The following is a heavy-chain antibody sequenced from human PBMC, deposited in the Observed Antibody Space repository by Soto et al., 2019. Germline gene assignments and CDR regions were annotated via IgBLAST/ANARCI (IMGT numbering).Heavy chain of an antibody. Sequence: QVQLVQSVAEVKKPGSSVKVSCKASGDSFSSYAISWVRQAPGHGLEWMGRIIPIFGTPNYAQRVEGSVTKTADESTSTATMELRSLRSADTACYACAPGGNYCETTALAYWGQGALVTGAS. CDR3: APGGNYCETTALAY. J-gene: IGHJ4*02. D-gene: IGHD3-22*01. CDR1: GDSFSSYA. V-gene: IGHV1-69*01. CDR2: IIPIFGTP.